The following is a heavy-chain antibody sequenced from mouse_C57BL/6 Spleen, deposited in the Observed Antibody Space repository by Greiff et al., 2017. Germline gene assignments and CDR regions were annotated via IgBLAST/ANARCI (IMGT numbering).Heavy chain of an antibody. CDR1: GYTFTSYW. Sequence: VQLQQPGAELVKPGASVKLSCKASGYTFTSYWMHWVKQRPGQGLEWIGMIHPNSGSTNYNEKFKSKATLTVDKSSSTAYMQLSSLTSEDSAVYYCARSDLYYDYDEFAYWGQGTLVTVSA. J-gene: IGHJ3*01. CDR3: ARSDLYYDYDEFAY. V-gene: IGHV1-64*01. D-gene: IGHD2-4*01. CDR2: IHPNSGST.